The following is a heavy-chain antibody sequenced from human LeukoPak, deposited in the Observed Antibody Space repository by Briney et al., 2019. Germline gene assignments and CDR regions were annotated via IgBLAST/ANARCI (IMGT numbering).Heavy chain of an antibody. D-gene: IGHD2-15*01. CDR3: ARGDIVEGGYFDY. V-gene: IGHV4-34*01. CDR2: INHSGST. CDR1: GGSFSGYY. Sequence: SETLSLTRAVYGGSFSGYYWSWIRQPPGKGLEWIGEINHSGSTNYNPSLKSRVTISVDTSKNQFSLKLSSVTAADTAVYCCARGDIVEGGYFDYWGQGTLVTVSS. J-gene: IGHJ4*02.